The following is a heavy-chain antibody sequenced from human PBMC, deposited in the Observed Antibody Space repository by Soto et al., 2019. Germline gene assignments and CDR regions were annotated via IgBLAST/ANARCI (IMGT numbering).Heavy chain of an antibody. CDR2: INPSGGST. CDR3: ARVRVRTGYSSSFDDAFDI. J-gene: IGHJ3*02. D-gene: IGHD6-13*01. CDR1: GYTFTSYY. V-gene: IGHV1-46*03. Sequence: ASVKVSCKASGYTFTSYYMHWVRQAPGQGLEWMGIINPSGGSTSYAQKFQGRVTMTRDTSTSTVYMELSSLRSEDTAVYYCARVRVRTGYSSSFDDAFDIWGQGTMVTVSS.